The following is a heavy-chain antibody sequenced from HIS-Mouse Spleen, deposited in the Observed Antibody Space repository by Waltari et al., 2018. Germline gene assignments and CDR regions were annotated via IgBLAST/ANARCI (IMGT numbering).Heavy chain of an antibody. D-gene: IGHD3-3*01. J-gene: IGHJ4*02. V-gene: IGHV1-8*01. CDR2: MNPNSGNT. CDR1: GYTFTSYA. Sequence: QVQMVQSGAEVKKPGASVKVSCNASGYTFTSYATNWVRRATGQGLEWMGWMNPNSGNTGYAQKVQGRVTMTRNTSISTAYMGLSSLRSEDTAVYYCARVYYDFWSGYYYWGQGTLVTVSS. CDR3: ARVYYDFWSGYYY.